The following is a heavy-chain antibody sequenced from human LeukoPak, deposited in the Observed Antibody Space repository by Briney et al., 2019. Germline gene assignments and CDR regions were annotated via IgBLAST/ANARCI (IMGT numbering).Heavy chain of an antibody. V-gene: IGHV3-66*01. J-gene: IGHJ4*02. CDR2: IYSGGST. Sequence: PGGSLRLSCAASGFTVSSNYMSWVRQAPGKGLEWVSVIYSGGSTYYADSVKGRFTISRDNSKNTLYLQMNSLRAEDTAVYYCARDRAGIAAASDYWGQGTLVTVSS. D-gene: IGHD6-13*01. CDR3: ARDRAGIAAASDY. CDR1: GFTVSSNY.